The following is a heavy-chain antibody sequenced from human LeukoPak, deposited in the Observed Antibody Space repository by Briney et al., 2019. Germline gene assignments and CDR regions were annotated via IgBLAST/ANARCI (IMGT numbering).Heavy chain of an antibody. CDR2: FHNSGTS. D-gene: IGHD3-16*01. J-gene: IGHJ4*02. CDR1: DDSISDYY. CDR3: TRGAGWLIDY. Sequence: PSETLFLTCTVSDDSISDYYRGWIRQPPGKGLEWIGYFHNSGTSTSNPSLKSRVTISADTSKNQFSLKLNSLTTADTAVYYCTRGAGWLIDYWGQGVLVTVSS. V-gene: IGHV4-59*01.